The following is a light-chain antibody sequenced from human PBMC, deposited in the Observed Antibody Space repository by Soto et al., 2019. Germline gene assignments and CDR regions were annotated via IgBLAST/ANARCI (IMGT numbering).Light chain of an antibody. V-gene: IGLV1-40*01. CDR3: HSYDSILSGAV. CDR2: GNS. J-gene: IGLJ1*01. CDR1: SSNIGAGYD. Sequence: QSVLTQPPSVSGAPGQRVTISCTGSSSNIGAGYDVHWYQQLPGTAPKLLIYGNSNRPSGVPDRFSGSKSGTSASLAITGLHAEDEAYYYCHSYDSILSGAVFGTGTKLTVL.